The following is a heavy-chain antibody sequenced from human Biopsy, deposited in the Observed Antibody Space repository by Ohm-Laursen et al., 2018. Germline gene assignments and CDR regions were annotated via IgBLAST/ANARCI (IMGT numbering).Heavy chain of an antibody. CDR2: ISGSGVSK. Sequence: SLWLSCSASGFTFGDYYMSWIRQAPGKGLEWLSYISGSGVSKMYADSVKGRFTVSRDNAKNSLYLEMNNLTVEDTAVYYGATGGGGSYNENWGQGTLVSVSS. CDR1: GFTFGDYY. J-gene: IGHJ4*02. D-gene: IGHD3-16*01. CDR3: ATGGGGSYNEN. V-gene: IGHV3-11*01.